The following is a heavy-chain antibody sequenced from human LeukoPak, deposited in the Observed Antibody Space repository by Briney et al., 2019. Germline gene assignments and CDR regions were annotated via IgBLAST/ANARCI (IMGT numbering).Heavy chain of an antibody. CDR3: ARSGWGLWFGGSNWFDP. V-gene: IGHV4-59*01. CDR2: IYYSGST. Sequence: PSETLSLTCTVSGGSISSYYWSWIRQPPGKGLEWIGYIYYSGSTNYNPSLKSRVTISVDTSKNQFSLKLSSVTAADTAVYYCARSGWGLWFGGSNWFDPWGQGTLVTVSS. J-gene: IGHJ5*02. D-gene: IGHD3-10*01. CDR1: GGSISSYY.